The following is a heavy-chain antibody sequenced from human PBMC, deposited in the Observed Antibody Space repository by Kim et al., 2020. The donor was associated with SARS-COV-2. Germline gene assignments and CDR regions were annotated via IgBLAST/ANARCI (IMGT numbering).Heavy chain of an antibody. Sequence: SETLSLTCTVSGGSISSSSYYWGWIRQPPGKGLEWNGSIYYSGSTYYDPSLKSRVTLSVDTSKNQFSLKLSSVTAADTAVYYCARSPHPISSSWYREGPDYWGQGTLVTVSS. CDR2: IYYSGST. D-gene: IGHD6-13*01. J-gene: IGHJ4*02. CDR3: ARSPHPISSSWYREGPDY. CDR1: GGSISSSSYY. V-gene: IGHV4-39*01.